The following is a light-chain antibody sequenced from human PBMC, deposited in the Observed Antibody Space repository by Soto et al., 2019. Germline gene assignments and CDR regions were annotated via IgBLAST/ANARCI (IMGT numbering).Light chain of an antibody. V-gene: IGKV3-20*01. CDR2: GAS. CDR3: QQYHISRT. Sequence: IVLTQSPGTLSLSPGERATLSCRASQTVSNNFLAWYQEKPGRGPRLLIYGASTRATGIPDRFSGSGSGTDFTLTISRLEPEDFAVYFCQQYHISRTFGQGTKVDIK. CDR1: QTVSNNF. J-gene: IGKJ1*01.